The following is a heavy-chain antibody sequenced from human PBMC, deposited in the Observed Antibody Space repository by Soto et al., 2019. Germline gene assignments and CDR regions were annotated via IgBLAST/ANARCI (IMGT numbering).Heavy chain of an antibody. J-gene: IGHJ4*02. CDR1: GGTFRNHV. Sequence: ASVKVSCKASGGTFRNHVFNWVRQAPGQGLEWMGGIIPIIGTPNYAQKFQGRVTITADASTNTVYLEVSSLRSQDTAAYYRARDLEFRDGNISHLDYWGQGTLVTVSS. D-gene: IGHD3-10*01. CDR2: IIPIIGTP. CDR3: ARDLEFRDGNISHLDY. V-gene: IGHV1-69*13.